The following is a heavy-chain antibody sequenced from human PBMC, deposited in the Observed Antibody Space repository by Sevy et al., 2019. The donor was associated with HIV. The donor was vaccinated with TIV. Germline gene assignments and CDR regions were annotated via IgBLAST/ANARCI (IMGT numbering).Heavy chain of an antibody. V-gene: IGHV3-30*02. J-gene: IGHJ6*02. CDR1: GFTFSSYG. CDR3: AQDHYDYRTGYYGYYGMDV. Sequence: GGSLRLSCAASGFTFSSYGMHWVRQAPGKGLECVSLIRFDGSMKYIADSVKGRFTISRDKVKDTLYLQMNSLRPEDTAVYYCAQDHYDYRTGYYGYYGMDVWGQGTTVTVSS. D-gene: IGHD3-3*01. CDR2: IRFDGSMK.